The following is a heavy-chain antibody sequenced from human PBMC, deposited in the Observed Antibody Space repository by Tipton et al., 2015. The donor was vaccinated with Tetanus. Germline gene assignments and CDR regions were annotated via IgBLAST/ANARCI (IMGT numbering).Heavy chain of an antibody. Sequence: SLRLSCEASGFMFSTNWMSWVRQAQGKGLEWVANIRQDGNIQYYVDSVKGRFTISRDNAKNSLYLQMNSLRAEDTAVYYCAKEECSRCNGDSRFDIWGQGTKVTVSS. J-gene: IGHJ3*02. CDR3: AKEECSRCNGDSRFDI. CDR2: IRQDGNIQ. V-gene: IGHV3-7*01. CDR1: GFMFSTNW. D-gene: IGHD2-15*01.